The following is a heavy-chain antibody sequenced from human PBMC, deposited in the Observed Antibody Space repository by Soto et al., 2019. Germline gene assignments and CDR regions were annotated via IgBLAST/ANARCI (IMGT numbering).Heavy chain of an antibody. CDR1: GFTFSDYY. CDR3: VRDRDGYNF. Sequence: GGSLRLSCAASGFTFSDYYMSWVRQVPGKGLVWVSRINSDGSDTRYADSVKGRFTISRDNARNALHLQMSSLRAEDTAVYFCVRDRDGYNFWGQGTMVTVSS. CDR2: INSDGSDT. D-gene: IGHD5-12*01. V-gene: IGHV3-74*01. J-gene: IGHJ3*01.